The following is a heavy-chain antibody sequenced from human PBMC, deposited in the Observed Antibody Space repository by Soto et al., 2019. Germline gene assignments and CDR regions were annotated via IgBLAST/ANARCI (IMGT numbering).Heavy chain of an antibody. J-gene: IGHJ4*02. CDR3: ARGKEWEQPSNHYYFDS. Sequence: QVQLVQSGAEVKTPGSSVRVSCKTAGRTFLISAIAWVRQAPGQGLEWMGGIIPILGTIHIAQNFQGRVNFTADRSTSTAYMDLSSPRSEDTATYFCARGKEWEQPSNHYYFDSWGQGSQVIVSS. D-gene: IGHD1-26*01. V-gene: IGHV1-69*06. CDR1: GRTFLISA. CDR2: IIPILGTI.